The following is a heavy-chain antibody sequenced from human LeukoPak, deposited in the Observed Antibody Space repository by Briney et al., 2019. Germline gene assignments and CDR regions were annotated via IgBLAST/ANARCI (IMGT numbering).Heavy chain of an antibody. CDR3: ARDRIAVAGTKTPHAFDI. V-gene: IGHV4-39*07. D-gene: IGHD6-19*01. J-gene: IGHJ3*02. Sequence: SETLSLTCTVSGGSISSSSYYRGWIRQPPGKGLEWIGSIYYSGSTYYNPSLKSRVTISVDTSKNQFSLKLSSVTAADTAVYYCARDRIAVAGTKTPHAFDIWGQGTMVTVSS. CDR1: GGSISSSSYY. CDR2: IYYSGST.